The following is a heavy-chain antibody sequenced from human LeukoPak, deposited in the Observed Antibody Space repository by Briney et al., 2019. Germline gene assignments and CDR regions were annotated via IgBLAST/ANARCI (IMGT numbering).Heavy chain of an antibody. J-gene: IGHJ1*01. CDR2: FYNGGSI. Sequence: PGGSLRLSCAASGFTVNTNHMHWVRQAPGKGLEWVSTFYNGGSIYYLDSVKGRFTIPRDSFKNTLYLQMNSLRVEDTAFYYCATSVVGLSYDEHFQHWGQGTLVTVSS. CDR3: ATSVVGLSYDEHFQH. CDR1: GFTVNTNH. D-gene: IGHD2-15*01. V-gene: IGHV3-53*01.